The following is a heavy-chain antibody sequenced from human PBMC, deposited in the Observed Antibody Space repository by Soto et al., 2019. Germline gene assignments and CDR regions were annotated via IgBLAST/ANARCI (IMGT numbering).Heavy chain of an antibody. J-gene: IGHJ2*01. D-gene: IGHD3-22*01. CDR2: IWYDGSNK. CDR3: ARGVMIVEFDL. Sequence: QVQLVESGGGVVQPGRSLRLSCAASGFTFSSYGMHWVRQAPGKGLEWVAVIWYDGSNKYYADSVKGRFTISRDNSKNTLYLQMNSLRAEDTAVYYGARGVMIVEFDLRGRGPLVTVSS. V-gene: IGHV3-33*01. CDR1: GFTFSSYG.